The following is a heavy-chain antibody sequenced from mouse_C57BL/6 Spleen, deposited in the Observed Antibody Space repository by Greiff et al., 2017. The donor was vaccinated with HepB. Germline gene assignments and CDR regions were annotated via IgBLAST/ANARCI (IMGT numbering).Heavy chain of an antibody. Sequence: EVQVVESGGGLVKPGGSLKLSCAASGFTFSSYAMSWVRQTPEKRLEWVATISDGGSYTYYPDNVKGRFTISRDNAKNNLYLQMSHLKSEDTAMYYCAREFITTVVGPFYYAMDYWGQGTSVTVSS. D-gene: IGHD1-1*01. CDR2: ISDGGSYT. J-gene: IGHJ4*01. CDR1: GFTFSSYA. CDR3: AREFITTVVGPFYYAMDY. V-gene: IGHV5-4*01.